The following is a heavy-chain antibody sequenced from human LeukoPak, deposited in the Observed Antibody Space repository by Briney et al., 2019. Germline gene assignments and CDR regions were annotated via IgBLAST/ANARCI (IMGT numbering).Heavy chain of an antibody. CDR1: GYTFTDFW. CDR2: IYPGDSDT. V-gene: IGHV5-51*01. J-gene: IGHJ4*02. CDR3: ARVTPIKIFDY. D-gene: IGHD2-21*02. Sequence: GESLKISCKASGYTFTDFWIGWVRPMPGKGLEWMGIIYPGDSDTRYSPSFEGQVTISADKSITTAYLQWSSLKASDTAIYFCARVTPIKIFDYWGQGSLVTVSS.